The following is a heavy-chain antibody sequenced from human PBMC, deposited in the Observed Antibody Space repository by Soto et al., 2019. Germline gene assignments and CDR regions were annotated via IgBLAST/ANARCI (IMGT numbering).Heavy chain of an antibody. J-gene: IGHJ5*02. CDR2: INHVGGT. V-gene: IGHV4-34*01. CDR1: GGFLSESY. CDR3: VRIRYQLPSSVLWLDP. Sequence: SDTPSITCAVYGGFLSESYWTWIRQPPGKGLEWIGEINHVGGTNYNPSLKSRVTMSVDTSQNQFSLRLISVTAADTAMYFCVRIRYQLPSSVLWLDPWGQGT. D-gene: IGHD3-16*01.